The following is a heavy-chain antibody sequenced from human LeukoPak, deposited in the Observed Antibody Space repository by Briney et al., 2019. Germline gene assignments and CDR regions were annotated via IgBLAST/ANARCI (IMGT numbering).Heavy chain of an antibody. V-gene: IGHV3-7*04. CDR2: IHQDGNEK. D-gene: IGHD3/OR15-3a*01. Sequence: AGGSLRLSCAAAGFTSSTYWMSWVRQAPGKGLEWVTNIHQDGNEKYYMDSVKGRFTISRDNAKNSLYLQMNSLRVEDTAVYYCARGDDFSGDYWGQGTLVTVSS. CDR1: GFTSSTYW. CDR3: ARGDDFSGDY. J-gene: IGHJ4*02.